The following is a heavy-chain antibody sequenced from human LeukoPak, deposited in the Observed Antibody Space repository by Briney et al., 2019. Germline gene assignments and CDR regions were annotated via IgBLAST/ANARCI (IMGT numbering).Heavy chain of an antibody. CDR3: TTGRSFRGYVGY. Sequence: GGSLRLSCAASGFTFSNAWMSWVRQAPGKGLEWVGCIKSKTDGGTTDYAAPVKGRFTISRDDSKNTLYLQMNSLKTEDTAVYYCTTGRSFRGYVGYWGQGTLVTVSS. V-gene: IGHV3-15*01. J-gene: IGHJ4*02. CDR1: GFTFSNAW. D-gene: IGHD5-12*01. CDR2: IKSKTDGGTT.